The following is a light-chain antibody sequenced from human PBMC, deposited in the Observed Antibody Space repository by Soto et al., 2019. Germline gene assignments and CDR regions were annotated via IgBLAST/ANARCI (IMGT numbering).Light chain of an antibody. CDR1: QSISSW. CDR2: DAS. V-gene: IGKV1-5*01. CDR3: QQYNSYSYT. J-gene: IGKJ2*01. Sequence: DIQMTQSPSTLPASVGDRVTITCRASQSISSWLAWYQPKPGKAPKLLIYDASSLESGVPSRLSGSGSGTEFTLTISSLQPDDFATYYCQQYNSYSYTFGQGTKVDIK.